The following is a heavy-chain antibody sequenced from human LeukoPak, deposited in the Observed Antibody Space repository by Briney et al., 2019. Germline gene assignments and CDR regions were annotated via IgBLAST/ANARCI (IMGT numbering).Heavy chain of an antibody. CDR1: GYTFTSYG. CDR2: ISAYNGNT. Sequence: ASVKVSCKASGYTFTSYGISWVRQAPGQGLEWMGWISAYNGNTNYAQKLQGRVTMTTDTFTSTAYMELRSLRSDDTAVYYCARDYYYDSSGYYFSYYFDYWGQGTLVTVSS. CDR3: ARDYYYDSSGYYFSYYFDY. V-gene: IGHV1-18*01. J-gene: IGHJ4*02. D-gene: IGHD3-22*01.